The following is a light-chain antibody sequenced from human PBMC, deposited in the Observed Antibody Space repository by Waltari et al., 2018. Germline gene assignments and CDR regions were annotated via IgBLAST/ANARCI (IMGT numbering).Light chain of an antibody. CDR1: QSLVSSAGNTY. J-gene: IGKJ1*01. CDR3: MQATYWPWT. Sequence: DAVMTQSPLSLPVTLGQPASISCRSSQSLVSSAGNTYLSWFQQRPGQSPRRLIYTVSNRDSGVPDRFSGSGSGTDFTLKISRVEAEDVGVYYCMQATYWPWTFGQGTKVEIK. CDR2: TVS. V-gene: IGKV2-30*01.